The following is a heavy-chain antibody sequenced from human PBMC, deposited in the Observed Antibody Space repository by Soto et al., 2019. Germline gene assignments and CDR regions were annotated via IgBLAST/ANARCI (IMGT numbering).Heavy chain of an antibody. CDR2: IIPIFGTA. CDR1: GGTFSSYA. D-gene: IGHD4-4*01. V-gene: IGHV1-69*12. CDR3: ARGKTTVTTLITLSYYYGMDV. Sequence: QVQLVQSGAEVKKPGSSVKVSCKASGGTFSSYAISWVRQAPGQGLEWMGGIIPIFGTANYAQKFQGRVTITADESTSTAYMELSSLRSEDTAVYYCARGKTTVTTLITLSYYYGMDVWGQGTTVTVSS. J-gene: IGHJ6*02.